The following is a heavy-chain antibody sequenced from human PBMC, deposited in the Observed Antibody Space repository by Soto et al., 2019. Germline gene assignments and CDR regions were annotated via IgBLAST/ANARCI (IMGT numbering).Heavy chain of an antibody. Sequence: ASVKVSCKVSGYTLTELSMHWVRQAPGKGLEWMGGFDPEDGETIYAQKFQGRVTMTEDTSTDTAYMELSSLRSEDTAVYYCATVIHSSGWYGPLGYWGQGTLVTVSS. CDR1: GYTLTELS. V-gene: IGHV1-24*01. D-gene: IGHD6-19*01. J-gene: IGHJ4*02. CDR3: ATVIHSSGWYGPLGY. CDR2: FDPEDGET.